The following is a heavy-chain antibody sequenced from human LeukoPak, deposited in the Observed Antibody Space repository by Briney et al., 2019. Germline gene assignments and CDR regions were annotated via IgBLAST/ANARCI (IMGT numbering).Heavy chain of an antibody. CDR2: ISGTGGST. D-gene: IGHD3-10*01. V-gene: IGHV3-23*01. CDR3: AKLTYGSGSYSRTHDF. Sequence: GGSLRLSCAASGFTFSTYAMSWVRQAPGKGLEWVSGISGTGGSTYYADSVKGRFTISRDNSKNTLYLQMNSLRAEDTAVYYCAKLTYGSGSYSRTHDFWGQGTLVIVSS. J-gene: IGHJ4*02. CDR1: GFTFSTYA.